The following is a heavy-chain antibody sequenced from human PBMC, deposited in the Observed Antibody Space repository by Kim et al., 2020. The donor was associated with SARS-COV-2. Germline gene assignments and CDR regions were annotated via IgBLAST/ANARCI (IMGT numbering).Heavy chain of an antibody. Sequence: GGSLRLSCAASGFTFSNAWMSWVRQAPGKGLEWVGRIKSKTDGGTTDYAAPVKGRFTISRDDSKNTLYLQMNSLKTEDTAVYYCTTSELVVPADDAFDIWGQGTMVTVSS. J-gene: IGHJ3*02. CDR3: TTSELVVPADDAFDI. CDR2: IKSKTDGGTT. D-gene: IGHD2-2*01. V-gene: IGHV3-15*01. CDR1: GFTFSNAW.